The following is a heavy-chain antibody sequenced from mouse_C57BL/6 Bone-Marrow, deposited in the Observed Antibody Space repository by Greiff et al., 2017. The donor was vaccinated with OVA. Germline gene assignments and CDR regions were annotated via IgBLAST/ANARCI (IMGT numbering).Heavy chain of an antibody. CDR2: IDPENGDT. Sequence: VQLQQSGAELVRPGASVKLSCKASGFNIKDDYLHWVKQRPEQGLEWIGWIDPENGDTEYASKFQGKATITADTSSNTAYLQLSSLTSEDTAVYYCTTKITTLVDDAMDYWGQGTSVTVSS. CDR3: TTKITTLVDDAMDY. CDR1: GFNIKDDY. J-gene: IGHJ4*01. V-gene: IGHV14-4*01. D-gene: IGHD1-1*01.